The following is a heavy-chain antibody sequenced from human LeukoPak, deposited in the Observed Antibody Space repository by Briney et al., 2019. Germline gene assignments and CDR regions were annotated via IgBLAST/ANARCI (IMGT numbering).Heavy chain of an antibody. V-gene: IGHV3-30*02. CDR3: RCHSSSWYEDY. CDR1: GFTLTRNH. D-gene: IGHD6-13*01. Sequence: PGGSLRLSCAASGFTLTRNHMNWVRQVPGKGLEWVAFIRYDGSNKYYADSVKGRFTISRDNSKNTLYLQMNSLRAEDTAVYYCRCHSSSWYEDYWGQGTLVTVSS. CDR2: IRYDGSNK. J-gene: IGHJ4*02.